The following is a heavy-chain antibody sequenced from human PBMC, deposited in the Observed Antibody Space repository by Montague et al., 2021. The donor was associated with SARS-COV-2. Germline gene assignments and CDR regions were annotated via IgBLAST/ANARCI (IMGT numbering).Heavy chain of an antibody. V-gene: IGHV4-34*01. Sequence: SETLSLTCAVYGGSFSGYYWSWIRQPPGKGLEWIGEINHSGSTNYNPSLKSRVTISVDTFKNQFSLKLSSVTAADTAVYYCTREGYQVLWSDYYYYGMDVWGQGTTVTVSS. CDR2: INHSGST. D-gene: IGHD2-2*01. CDR1: GGSFSGYY. J-gene: IGHJ6*02. CDR3: TREGYQVLWSDYYYYGMDV.